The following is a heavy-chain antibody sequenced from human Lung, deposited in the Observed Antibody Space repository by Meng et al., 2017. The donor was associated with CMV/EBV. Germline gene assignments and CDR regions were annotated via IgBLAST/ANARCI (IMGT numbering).Heavy chain of an antibody. D-gene: IGHD5-24*01. V-gene: IGHV1-18*04. J-gene: IGHJ2*01. Sequence: SGYTFTNYGVTWVRQAPGQGLEWMGWISGYNGDTKYAQQFQGRVTLTTDTSTGTAYMELRSLRSDDTAIYFCARGEMADPYWYFDLWGRGTLVTVSS. CDR1: GYTFTNYG. CDR3: ARGEMADPYWYFDL. CDR2: ISGYNGDT.